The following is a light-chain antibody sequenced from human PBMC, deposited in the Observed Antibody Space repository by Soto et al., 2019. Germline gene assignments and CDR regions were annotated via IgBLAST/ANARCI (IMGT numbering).Light chain of an antibody. CDR1: QSVSSSY. Sequence: ESVLTQSPATLSLSPGERATLSCRASQSVSSSYLAWYQQKPGQAPRLLIYGTSSRATAIPDRFSGSGSGTDFTLTISRLEPEDVAVYYCQQYGSSSWTFCQGTKVDIK. CDR3: QQYGSSSWT. J-gene: IGKJ1*01. CDR2: GTS. V-gene: IGKV3-20*01.